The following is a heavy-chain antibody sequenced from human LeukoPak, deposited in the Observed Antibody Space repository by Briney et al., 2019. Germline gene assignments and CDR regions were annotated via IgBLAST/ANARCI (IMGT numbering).Heavy chain of an antibody. Sequence: SETLSLTCTVSGASISSSNWNWIRQAPGKGLEWIGYITFSGGTNYNPSLGSRVTISLDMSKNQFSLKLTSVTAADTAIYYCARDSVYATNRYDPWGQGTLVTVSS. D-gene: IGHD2-8*01. CDR1: GASISSSN. V-gene: IGHV4-59*01. J-gene: IGHJ5*02. CDR3: ARDSVYATNRYDP. CDR2: ITFSGGT.